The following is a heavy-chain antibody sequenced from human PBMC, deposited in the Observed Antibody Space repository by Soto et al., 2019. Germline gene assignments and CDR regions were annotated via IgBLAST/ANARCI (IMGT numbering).Heavy chain of an antibody. CDR2: MNPGSGKT. J-gene: IGHJ5*02. CDR1: GYTFINFD. V-gene: IGHV1-8*02. Sequence: QVPLVQSGAEVKEPGASVRVSCKASGYTFINFDISWVRQAAGQGLEWLGWMNPGSGKTGYASKFQGRVAMTRDASTGTSHLELSSLTPDDTAVYYCARMASAGTLNWFDPWGQGTLVTVSS. CDR3: ARMASAGTLNWFDP. D-gene: IGHD6-13*01.